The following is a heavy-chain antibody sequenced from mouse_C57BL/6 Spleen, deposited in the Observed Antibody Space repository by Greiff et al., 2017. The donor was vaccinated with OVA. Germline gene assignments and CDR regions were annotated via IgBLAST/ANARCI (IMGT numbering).Heavy chain of an antibody. CDR2: IYPGSGNT. CDR1: GYTFTDYY. J-gene: IGHJ2*01. CDR3: ARKGLHYFDY. D-gene: IGHD3-3*01. Sequence: QVQLQQSGAELVRPGASVKLSCKASGYTFTDYYINWVKQRPGQGLEWIARIYPGSGNTYYNEKFKGKATLTAEKSSSTAYMQLSSLTSEDSAVYFCARKGLHYFDYWGQGTTLTVSS. V-gene: IGHV1-76*01.